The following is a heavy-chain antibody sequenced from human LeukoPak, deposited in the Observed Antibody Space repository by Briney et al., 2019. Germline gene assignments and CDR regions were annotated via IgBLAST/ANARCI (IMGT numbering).Heavy chain of an antibody. CDR3: AKEIHNYGARGFDH. V-gene: IGHV3-21*04. D-gene: IGHD5-18*01. Sequence: GGSLRLSCAASGFTFSSYSMNWVRQAPGKGLEWVSSISSSSSYIYYADSVKGRFTISRDNAKNTLYLQMNSLRADDTAVYYCAKEIHNYGARGFDHWGQGTLVTVSS. CDR2: ISSSSSYI. CDR1: GFTFSSYS. J-gene: IGHJ5*02.